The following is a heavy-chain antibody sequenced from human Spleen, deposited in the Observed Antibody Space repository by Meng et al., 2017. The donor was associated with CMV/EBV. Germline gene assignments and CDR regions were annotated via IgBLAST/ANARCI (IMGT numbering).Heavy chain of an antibody. CDR3: ARDKPSDGGLPAAFDY. J-gene: IGHJ4*02. V-gene: IGHV3-23*01. D-gene: IGHD2-2*01. CDR1: GFTFSTHA. Sequence: GESLKISCAASGFTFSTHAMSWVRQAPGKGLEWVSSISSSGGTTYYADSMKGRFTISRDNAKNSLYLQMNSLRAEDTAVYYCARDKPSDGGLPAAFDYWGQGTLVTVSS. CDR2: ISSSGGTT.